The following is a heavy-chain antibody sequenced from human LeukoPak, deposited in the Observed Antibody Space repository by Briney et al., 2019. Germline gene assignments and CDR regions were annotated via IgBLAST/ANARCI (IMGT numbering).Heavy chain of an antibody. Sequence: PSETLSLTCTVSGGSISSYYWSWLRQPPGKGLEWIGYIYYSGSTNYNPSLKSRVTISVDTSKNQFSLKLSSVTAADTAVYYCARAPAAISPFDYWGQGTLVTVSS. CDR2: IYYSGST. CDR3: ARAPAAISPFDY. V-gene: IGHV4-59*01. CDR1: GGSISSYY. D-gene: IGHD2-2*02. J-gene: IGHJ4*02.